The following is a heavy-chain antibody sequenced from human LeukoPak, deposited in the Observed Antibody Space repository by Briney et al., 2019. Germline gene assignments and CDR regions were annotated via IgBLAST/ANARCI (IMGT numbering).Heavy chain of an antibody. J-gene: IGHJ4*02. Sequence: PGGSLRLSCAASGFTFSSYGMHWVRQAPGKGLEWVAFIRYDGSNKYYADSVKGRFTISRDNSKNTLYLQMNSLRAEDTVVYYCANADIVVVVAAADPFDYWGQGTLVTVSS. V-gene: IGHV3-30*02. D-gene: IGHD2-15*01. CDR1: GFTFSSYG. CDR2: IRYDGSNK. CDR3: ANADIVVVVAAADPFDY.